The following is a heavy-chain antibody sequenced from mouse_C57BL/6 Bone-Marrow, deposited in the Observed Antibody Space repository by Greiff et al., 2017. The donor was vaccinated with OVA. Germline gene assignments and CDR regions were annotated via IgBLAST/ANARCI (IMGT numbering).Heavy chain of an antibody. CDR3: ARRTVPIYYYGSSYYGHWYFDV. CDR1: GYTFTSYW. CDR2: IHPNSGST. J-gene: IGHJ1*03. Sequence: QVQLQQPGAELVKPGASVKLSCKASGYTFTSYWMHWVKQRPGQGLEWIGMIHPNSGSTNYNEKFKSKATLTVDKSSSTAYMQLSSLTSEDSAVYYCARRTVPIYYYGSSYYGHWYFDVWGTGTTVTVSS. D-gene: IGHD1-1*01. V-gene: IGHV1-64*01.